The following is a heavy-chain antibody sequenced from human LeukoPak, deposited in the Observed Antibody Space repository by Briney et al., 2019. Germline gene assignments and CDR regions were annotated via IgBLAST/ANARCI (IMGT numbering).Heavy chain of an antibody. CDR2: ISSSSSYI. CDR3: ARAVEDAFDI. Sequence: GGSLRLSCEATGFSFSSYAMSWVRQAPGEGLEWVSSISSSSSYIYYADSVKGRFTISRDNAKNSLHLQMNSLRAEDTAVYYCARAVEDAFDIWGQGTMVTVSS. V-gene: IGHV3-21*01. CDR1: GFSFSSYA. D-gene: IGHD6-19*01. J-gene: IGHJ3*02.